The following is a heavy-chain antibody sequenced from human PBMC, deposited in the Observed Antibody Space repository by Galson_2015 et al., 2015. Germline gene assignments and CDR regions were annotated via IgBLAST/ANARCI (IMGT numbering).Heavy chain of an antibody. CDR3: AKDSVVVVASTYGFDY. D-gene: IGHD2-15*01. CDR2: ISYDGSNK. V-gene: IGHV3-30*18. Sequence: SLRLSCAASGFTFSSYGMHWVRQAPGKGLEWVAVISYDGSNKYYADSVKGRFTISRDNSKNTLYLQMNSLRAEDTAVYYCAKDSVVVVASTYGFDYWGQGTPVTVSS. CDR1: GFTFSSYG. J-gene: IGHJ4*02.